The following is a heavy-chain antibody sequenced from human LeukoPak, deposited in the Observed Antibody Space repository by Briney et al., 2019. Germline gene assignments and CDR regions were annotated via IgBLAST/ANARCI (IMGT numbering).Heavy chain of an antibody. J-gene: IGHJ4*02. Sequence: PSETLSLTCTVSGGSISSYYWSWIRQPPGKGLEWIGYIYYSGSTNYNPSLKSRVTISVDTSKTQFSLKLSSVTAADTAVYYCARAPGGYCSSTSCYLFDYWGQGTLVTVSS. V-gene: IGHV4-59*01. CDR3: ARAPGGYCSSTSCYLFDY. CDR1: GGSISSYY. D-gene: IGHD2-2*01. CDR2: IYYSGST.